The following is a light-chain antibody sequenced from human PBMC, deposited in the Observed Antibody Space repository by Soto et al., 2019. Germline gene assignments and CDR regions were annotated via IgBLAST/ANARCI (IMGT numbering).Light chain of an antibody. CDR1: QSISSY. Sequence: DIQMTQSPSSLSASVGDKVTITRGPSQSISSYLNWYQQKPGKAPKLLIYAASSLQSGVPSRFSGSGSGTDFTLTISSLQPEDFATYYCQQSYSTPPITFGPGTKVDIK. CDR2: AAS. J-gene: IGKJ3*01. V-gene: IGKV1-39*01. CDR3: QQSYSTPPIT.